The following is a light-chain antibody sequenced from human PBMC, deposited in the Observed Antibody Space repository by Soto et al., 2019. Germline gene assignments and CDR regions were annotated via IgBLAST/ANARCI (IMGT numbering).Light chain of an antibody. Sequence: QSALTQPPSASGSPGQSVTISCTGTSSDVGAYSYVSWYQQHPGKAPKLMIYEVSKRPSGVPDRFSGSKPGNTASLTVSGLQAEDEADYYGRSYAGSNNFEVFGGGTKLTVL. CDR3: RSYAGSNNFEV. CDR1: SSDVGAYSY. CDR2: EVS. V-gene: IGLV2-8*01. J-gene: IGLJ2*01.